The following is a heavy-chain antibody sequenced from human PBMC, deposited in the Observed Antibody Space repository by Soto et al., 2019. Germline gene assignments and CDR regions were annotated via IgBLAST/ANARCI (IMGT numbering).Heavy chain of an antibody. J-gene: IGHJ6*03. CDR3: TRVDEHIVAVAAARDHYYYRDV. CDR2: IKQDGSEK. Sequence: GGSLRLSCAGSGFTFSSYWMSWVRQAPGKGLEWVANIKQDGSEKYYVDSVKGRFTISRDNAKNSLYLQMNSLRAEDTAVYYCTRVDEHIVAVAAARDHYYYRDVWGKGTTVTVSS. CDR1: GFTFSSYW. V-gene: IGHV3-7*01. D-gene: IGHD2-2*01.